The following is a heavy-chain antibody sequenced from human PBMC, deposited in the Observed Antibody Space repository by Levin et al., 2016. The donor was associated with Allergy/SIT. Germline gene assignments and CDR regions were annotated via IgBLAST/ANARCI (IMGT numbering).Heavy chain of an antibody. CDR3: ARHYGLMAYSSSSRTVTPGEFDY. D-gene: IGHD6-6*01. V-gene: IGHV4-59*08. Sequence: GSLRLSCTVSGGSISSYYWSWIRQPPGKGLEWIGYIYYSGSTNYNPSLKSRVTISVDTSKNQFSLKLSSVTAADTAVYYCARHYGLMAYSSSSRTVTPGEFDYWGQGTLVTVSS. CDR1: GGSISSYY. J-gene: IGHJ4*02. CDR2: IYYSGST.